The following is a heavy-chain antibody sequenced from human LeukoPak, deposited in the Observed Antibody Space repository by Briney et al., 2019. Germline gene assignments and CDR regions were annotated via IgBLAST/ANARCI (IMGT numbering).Heavy chain of an antibody. D-gene: IGHD6-6*01. CDR3: ARGRFCCSSSPRVLVY. CDR1: GYTFTGYC. Sequence: ASVKVSCKASGYTFTGYCMHWVRQAPGQGLEWMGWINPNSGGTNYAQKFQGRVTMTRDTSISTAYMELSRLRSDDTAVYYCARGRFCCSSSPRVLVYWGEGTLVTVSS. J-gene: IGHJ4*02. CDR2: INPNSGGT. V-gene: IGHV1-2*02.